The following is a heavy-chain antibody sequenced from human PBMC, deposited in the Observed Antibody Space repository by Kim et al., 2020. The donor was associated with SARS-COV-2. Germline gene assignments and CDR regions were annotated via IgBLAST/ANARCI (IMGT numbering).Heavy chain of an antibody. J-gene: IGHJ4*02. CDR2: GNT. Sequence: GNTGYAQKFQGRVTMTRNTSISTAYMELSSLRSEDTAVYYCVRWSSSRTDWGQGTLVTVSS. D-gene: IGHD6-13*01. CDR3: VRWSSSRTD. V-gene: IGHV1-8*01.